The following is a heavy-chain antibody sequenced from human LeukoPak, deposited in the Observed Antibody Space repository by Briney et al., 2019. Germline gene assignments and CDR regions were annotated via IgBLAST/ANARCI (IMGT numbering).Heavy chain of an antibody. V-gene: IGHV3-23*01. D-gene: IGHD5-18*01. J-gene: IGHJ4*02. CDR3: ARGGYTYGFFDY. Sequence: GGSLRLSCAASGFTFSSYAMSWVRQAPGKGLXXVSAISGSGGSTYYADSVKGRFTISRDNSKNTLSLQMNSLRAEDTAVYYCARGGYTYGFFDYWGQGTLVTVSS. CDR1: GFTFSSYA. CDR2: ISGSGGST.